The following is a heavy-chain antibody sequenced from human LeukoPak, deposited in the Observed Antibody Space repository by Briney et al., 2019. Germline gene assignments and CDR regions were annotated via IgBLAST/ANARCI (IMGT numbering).Heavy chain of an antibody. Sequence: KASETLSLTCTVSGVSISSSSYYWGWLRQPPGKGLEWIVSIYYSGPTYYTPSLKSRVTISVATSKNQFSLKLSSVTAADTAVYYCARLVREQWLIYWFDPWGQGTLVTVSS. V-gene: IGHV4-39*07. J-gene: IGHJ5*02. CDR3: ARLVREQWLIYWFDP. D-gene: IGHD6-19*01. CDR2: IYYSGPT. CDR1: GVSISSSSYY.